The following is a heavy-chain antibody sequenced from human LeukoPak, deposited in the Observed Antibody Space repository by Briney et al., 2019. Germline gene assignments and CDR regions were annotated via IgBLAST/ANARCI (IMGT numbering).Heavy chain of an antibody. CDR1: GFTFSSYG. V-gene: IGHV3-30*18. D-gene: IGHD6-13*01. CDR3: AKDPHSSSWYALGY. CDR2: ISYDGSNK. J-gene: IGHJ4*02. Sequence: GGSLRLSCAASGFTFSSYGMHWVRQAPGKGLEWVAVISYDGSNKYYADSVKGRFTISGDNSKNTLYLQMNSLRAEDTAVYYCAKDPHSSSWYALGYWGQGTLVTVSS.